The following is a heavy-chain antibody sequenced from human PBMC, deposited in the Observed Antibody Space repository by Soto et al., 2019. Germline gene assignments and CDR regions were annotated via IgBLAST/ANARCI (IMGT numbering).Heavy chain of an antibody. CDR2: TYYRSKWYN. D-gene: IGHD2-8*01. CDR3: ARDNDGVMASYYYGMDV. V-gene: IGHV6-1*01. CDR1: GDSVSSNSAA. Sequence: SQTLSLTCAISGDSVSSNSAAWNWIRQSPSRGLEWLGRTYYRSKWYNDYAVSVKSRITINPDTSKNQFSLRLNSVTPEDTAVYYCARDNDGVMASYYYGMDVWGQGTKVTVSS. J-gene: IGHJ6*02.